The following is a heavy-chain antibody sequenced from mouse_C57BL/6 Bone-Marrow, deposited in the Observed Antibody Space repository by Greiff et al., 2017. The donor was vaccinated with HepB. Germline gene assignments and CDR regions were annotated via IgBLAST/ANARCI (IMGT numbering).Heavy chain of an antibody. V-gene: IGHV1-76*01. D-gene: IGHD2-1*01. CDR1: GYTFTDYY. CDR2: IYPGSGNT. J-gene: IGHJ2*01. Sequence: QVHVKQSGAELVRPGASVKLSCKASGYTFTDYYINWVKQRPGQGLEWIARIYPGSGNTYYNEKFKGKATLTAEKSSSTAYMQLSSLTSEDSAVYFCARCGNLYFDYWGQGTTLTVSS. CDR3: ARCGNLYFDY.